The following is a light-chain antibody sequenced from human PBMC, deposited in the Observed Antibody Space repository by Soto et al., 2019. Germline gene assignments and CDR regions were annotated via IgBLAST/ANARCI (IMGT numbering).Light chain of an antibody. V-gene: IGKV3-20*01. CDR2: GAS. J-gene: IGKJ1*01. Sequence: EIVLTQSPGTLSLSPGERATLSCRASQSVSNNYLAWYQQKPGQAPRLLIYGASSRATGIPDRFSGSGSGTEFNLTISRLEPEDFAVFYCQQYGSSPRTFGQGTRVEIK. CDR1: QSVSNNY. CDR3: QQYGSSPRT.